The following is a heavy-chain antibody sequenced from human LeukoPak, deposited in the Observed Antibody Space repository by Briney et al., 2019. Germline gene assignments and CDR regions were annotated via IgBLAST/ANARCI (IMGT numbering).Heavy chain of an antibody. J-gene: IGHJ4*02. CDR3: ASPGFVVLGAAQWAIDY. V-gene: IGHV3-23*01. D-gene: IGHD2-15*01. CDR1: GFTFSSYA. Sequence: PGGSLRLSCAASGFTFSSYAMSWVRQAPGKGLEWVSSISGSGGSTYYADSVKCPFTISRDNCKNTLCLRMNSLRAEDTAVYYCASPGFVVLGAAQWAIDYWSQGRLVTVSS. CDR2: ISGSGGST.